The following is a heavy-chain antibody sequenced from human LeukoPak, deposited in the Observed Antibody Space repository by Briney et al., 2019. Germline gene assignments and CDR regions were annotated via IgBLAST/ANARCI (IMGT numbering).Heavy chain of an antibody. CDR1: GFTFSSYA. J-gene: IGHJ5*02. V-gene: IGHV3-23*01. CDR3: AKGRWFGELLPNWFDP. Sequence: ASLRLSCAASGFTFSSYAMSWVRQAPGKGLEWVSAISGSGGSTYYADSVKGRFTISRDNSKNTLYLQMNSLRAEDTAVYYCAKGRWFGELLPNWFDPWGQGTLVTVSS. D-gene: IGHD3-10*01. CDR2: ISGSGGST.